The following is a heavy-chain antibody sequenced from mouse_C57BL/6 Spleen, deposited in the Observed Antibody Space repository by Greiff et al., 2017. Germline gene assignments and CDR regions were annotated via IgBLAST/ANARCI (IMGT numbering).Heavy chain of an antibody. CDR1: GFTFSSYA. D-gene: IGHD2-1*01. V-gene: IGHV5-9-2*01. CDR2: ISDGGSYT. J-gene: IGHJ4*01. CDR3: ARFYGNTMDY. Sequence: EVKLMESGGGLVKPGGSLKLSCAASGFTFSSYAMSWVRQTPEKRLEWVATISDGGSYTYYPDSVKGRFTISRDNAKNTLYLQMSSLRSEDTALYYCARFYGNTMDYWGQGTSVTVSS.